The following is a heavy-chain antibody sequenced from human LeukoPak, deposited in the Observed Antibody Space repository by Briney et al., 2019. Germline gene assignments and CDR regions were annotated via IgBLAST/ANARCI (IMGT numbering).Heavy chain of an antibody. CDR2: IYPADSDT. CDR1: GYSFRNYW. Sequence: GESLKISCEASGYSFRNYWIAWVRQMPGKGPEFMGLIYPADSDTRYSPSFQGQVTISADKSISTAYLQWSSLKASDTAMYYCARHRLNYHDSSHDAFDIWGQGTMVTVSS. D-gene: IGHD3-22*01. CDR3: ARHRLNYHDSSHDAFDI. J-gene: IGHJ3*02. V-gene: IGHV5-51*01.